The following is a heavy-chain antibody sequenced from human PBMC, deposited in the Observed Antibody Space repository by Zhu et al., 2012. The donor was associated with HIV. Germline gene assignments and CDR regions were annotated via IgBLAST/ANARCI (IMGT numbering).Heavy chain of an antibody. CDR3: ARGLRYFDWLSPYYFDY. CDR1: GYSISSGYY. CDR2: IYHSGST. J-gene: IGHJ4*02. D-gene: IGHD3-9*01. V-gene: IGHV4-38-2*02. Sequence: QVQLQESGPGLVKPSETLSLTCTVSGYSISSGYYWGWIRQPPGKGLEWIGSIYHSGSTYYNPSLKSRVTISVDTSKNQFSLKLSSVTAADTAVYYCARGLRYFDWLSPYYFDYWGQGTLVTVS.